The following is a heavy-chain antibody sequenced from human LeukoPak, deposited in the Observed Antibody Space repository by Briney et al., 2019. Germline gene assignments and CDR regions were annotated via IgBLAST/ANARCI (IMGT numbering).Heavy chain of an antibody. D-gene: IGHD2-8*02. CDR3: FWSSDYYMDV. CDR2: VKSKTDGGTT. V-gene: IGHV3-15*01. Sequence: GGSLRLSCAASGFTFSNAWMSWVRQAPGKGLEWVGRVKSKTDGGTTDYAAPVKGRFTISRDDSKNTLYLQMNSLKTEDTAVYYCFWSSDYYMDVWGKGPRSPSP. J-gene: IGHJ6*03. CDR1: GFTFSNAW.